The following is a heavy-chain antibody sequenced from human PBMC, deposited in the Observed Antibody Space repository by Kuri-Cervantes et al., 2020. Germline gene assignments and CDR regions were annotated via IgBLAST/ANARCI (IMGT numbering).Heavy chain of an antibody. CDR1: GFTFSSYA. D-gene: IGHD6-19*01. Sequence: GESLKISCAASGFTFSSYAMSWVRQAPGKGLEWVSTISGSGGSTYYADSVKGRFTISRDNSKNTLYLQMNSLRAEDTAVYYCAKSIAVAESGYWGQGTLVIVSS. V-gene: IGHV3-23*01. CDR2: ISGSGGST. CDR3: AKSIAVAESGY. J-gene: IGHJ4*02.